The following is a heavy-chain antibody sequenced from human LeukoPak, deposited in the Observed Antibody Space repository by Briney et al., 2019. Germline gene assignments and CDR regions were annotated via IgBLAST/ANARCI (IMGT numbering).Heavy chain of an antibody. CDR1: GFTLSNYA. Sequence: GGSLRLACAASGFTLSNYAITWVRQAPGKGLEWVSALTISAGTTYYADSVKGRFTISRDNSKSTLYLQMNSLRAEDTALYYCARETYDSSGSLDYWGQGTLVTVSS. CDR3: ARETYDSSGSLDY. J-gene: IGHJ4*02. CDR2: LTISAGTT. D-gene: IGHD3-22*01. V-gene: IGHV3-23*01.